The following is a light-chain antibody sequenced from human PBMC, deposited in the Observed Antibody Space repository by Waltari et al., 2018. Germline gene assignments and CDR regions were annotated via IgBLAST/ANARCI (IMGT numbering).Light chain of an antibody. CDR3: ATWDDSLSAVV. Sequence: QSVLTQPPSVSAAPGQTVPIPPLGRSPNIGSHYAFWYQQLPRTAPKLLIYDNNKRPSGIPDRFSGSKSGTSATLGITGLQTGDEADYYCATWDDSLSAVVFGGGTKLAVL. CDR2: DNN. CDR1: SPNIGSHY. V-gene: IGLV1-51*01. J-gene: IGLJ2*01.